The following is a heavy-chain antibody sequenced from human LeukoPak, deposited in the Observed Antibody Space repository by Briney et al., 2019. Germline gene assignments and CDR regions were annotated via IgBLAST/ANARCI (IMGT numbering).Heavy chain of an antibody. D-gene: IGHD6-19*01. CDR1: GGSFSAYY. CDR3: ATERRYSSGRWDYYFDN. J-gene: IGHJ4*02. CDR2: INHSGGT. V-gene: IGHV4-34*01. Sequence: PSETLSLTCAVYGGSFSAYYWSWIRQPPGKGLEWIGEINHSGGTNYNPTLQSRVTILVDTSKNQFSLKLSSVTAADTAVYYCATERRYSSGRWDYYFDNWGQGILVTVSS.